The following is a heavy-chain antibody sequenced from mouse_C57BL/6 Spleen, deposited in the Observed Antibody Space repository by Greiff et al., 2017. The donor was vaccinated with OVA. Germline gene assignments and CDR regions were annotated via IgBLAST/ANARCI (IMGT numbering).Heavy chain of an antibody. J-gene: IGHJ4*01. V-gene: IGHV1-54*01. D-gene: IGHD1-1*01. CDR3: ATDYYGSRGYAMDY. Sequence: VQLVESGAELVRPGTSVKVSCKASGYAFTNYLIEWVKQRPGQGLEWIGVINPGSGGTNYNEKFKGKATLTADKSSSTAYMQLSSLTSEDSAVYFCATDYYGSRGYAMDYWGQGTSVTVSS. CDR2: INPGSGGT. CDR1: GYAFTNYL.